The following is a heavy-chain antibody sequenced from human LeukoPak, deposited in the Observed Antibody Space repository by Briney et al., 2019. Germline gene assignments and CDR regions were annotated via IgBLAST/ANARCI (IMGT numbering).Heavy chain of an antibody. CDR3: ARGVVVAARGVEDNWFDP. CDR2: TYYSGST. V-gene: IGHV4-59*01. D-gene: IGHD2-15*01. CDR1: GGSISSYY. Sequence: PSETLSLTCTVSGGSISSYYWSWIRQPPGKGLEWIGYTYYSGSTNYNPSLKSRVTISVDTSKNQFSLKLSSVAAADTAVYYCARGVVVAARGVEDNWFDPWGQGTLVTVSS. J-gene: IGHJ5*02.